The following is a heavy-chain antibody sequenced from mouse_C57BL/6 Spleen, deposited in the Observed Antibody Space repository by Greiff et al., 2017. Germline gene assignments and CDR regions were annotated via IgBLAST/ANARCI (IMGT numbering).Heavy chain of an antibody. CDR3: ARGDYDYDDAMDY. V-gene: IGHV1-76*01. CDR1: GYTFTDYY. CDR2: IYPGSGNT. Sequence: VKLQESGAELVRPGASVKLSCKASGYTFTDYYINWVKQRPGQGLEWIARIYPGSGNTYYNEKFKGKATLTAEKSSSTAYMQLSSLTSEDSAVYFCARGDYDYDDAMDYWGQGTSVTVSS. D-gene: IGHD2-4*01. J-gene: IGHJ4*01.